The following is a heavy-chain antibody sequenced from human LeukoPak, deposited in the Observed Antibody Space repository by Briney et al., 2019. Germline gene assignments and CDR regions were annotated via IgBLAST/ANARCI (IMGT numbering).Heavy chain of an antibody. D-gene: IGHD1-26*01. V-gene: IGHV4-4*02. CDR3: ALGYHDVWER. J-gene: IGHJ4*02. CDR2: INHSGNT. CDR1: SGSISSTTW. Sequence: SETLSLTCAVSSGSISSTTWWSWVRQPPGKGLEWIGEINHSGNTYYNPSLTGRVTISVDRSDNQFSLKVNSVTAADTAVYYCALGYHDVWERWGQGTLVTVSS.